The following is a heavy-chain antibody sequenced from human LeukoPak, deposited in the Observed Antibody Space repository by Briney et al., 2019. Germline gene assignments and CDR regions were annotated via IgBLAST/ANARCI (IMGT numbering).Heavy chain of an antibody. J-gene: IGHJ5*02. CDR2: IYYSGST. D-gene: IGHD2-21*02. CDR3: VRHWVVVTARDNWFDP. CDR1: GGSISSSSYY. V-gene: IGHV4-39*01. Sequence: SETLSLTCTVSGGSISSSSYYWGWIRQPPGKGLEWIGSIYYSGSTYYNPSLKSRVTISVDTSKNQFSLKLISVTAADTSVYFCVRHWVVVTARDNWFDPWGGGTLVSV.